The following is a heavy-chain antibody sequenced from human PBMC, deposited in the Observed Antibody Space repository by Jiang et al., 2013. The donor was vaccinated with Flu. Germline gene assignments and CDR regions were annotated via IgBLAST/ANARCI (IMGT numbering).Heavy chain of an antibody. Sequence: GSGLVKPLETLSLTCTVSGDSMNNYYWSWIRQPPGKGLGWIGYIYYIGGTNYIPSLKSRVTISLDTSKNQFSLRLSSVTAADTAVYYCVGGALYAFDIWGQGDNGHRLF. CDR2: IYYIGGT. V-gene: IGHV4-59*01. CDR1: GDSMNNYY. D-gene: IGHD1-26*01. J-gene: IGHJ3*02. CDR3: VGGALYAFDI.